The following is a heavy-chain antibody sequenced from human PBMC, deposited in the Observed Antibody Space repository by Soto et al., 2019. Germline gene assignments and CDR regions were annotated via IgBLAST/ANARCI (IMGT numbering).Heavy chain of an antibody. Sequence: QVQLQESGPGLVKPSETLSLTCTVSGGSISSYYWSWIRQPPGKGLEWIGYIYYSGSTNYNPSLKSGVTISVDTSKNQYSLKLNYMTAADTALYYCARHNYGSGSTYFDYWGQGTLVTVSS. D-gene: IGHD3-10*01. J-gene: IGHJ4*02. CDR2: IYYSGST. V-gene: IGHV4-59*08. CDR3: ARHNYGSGSTYFDY. CDR1: GGSISSYY.